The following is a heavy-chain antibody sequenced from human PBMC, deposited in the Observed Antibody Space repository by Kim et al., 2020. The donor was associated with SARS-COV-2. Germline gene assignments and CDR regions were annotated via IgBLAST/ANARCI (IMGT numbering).Heavy chain of an antibody. J-gene: IGHJ5*02. CDR3: AKGADFWSGYERFDP. V-gene: IGHV3-23*01. D-gene: IGHD3-3*01. Sequence: DSLKGRFTISRDNSKNTLYLQMNSLTAEDTALYYCAKGADFWSGYERFDPWGQGTLVSVSS.